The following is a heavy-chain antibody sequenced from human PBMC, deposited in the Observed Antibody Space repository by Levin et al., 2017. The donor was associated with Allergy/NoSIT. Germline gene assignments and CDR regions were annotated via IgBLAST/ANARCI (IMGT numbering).Heavy chain of an antibody. CDR1: GFIFSSYG. Sequence: QAGGSLRLSCAASGFIFSSYGMHWVRQAPGKGLEWVAFISYNGSNKYYVDSVKGRFPISRDNSKNTLSLQMNSLRAEDTAVYYCAKGGYSSSPNPHFDYWGQGTLVTVSS. CDR3: AKGGYSSSPNPHFDY. J-gene: IGHJ4*02. CDR2: ISYNGSNK. D-gene: IGHD6-6*01. V-gene: IGHV3-30*18.